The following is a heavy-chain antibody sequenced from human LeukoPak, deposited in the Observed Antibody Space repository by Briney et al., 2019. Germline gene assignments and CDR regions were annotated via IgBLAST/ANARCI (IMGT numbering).Heavy chain of an antibody. CDR3: ARDRLGATGHWRIDV. V-gene: IGHV4-4*07. D-gene: IGHD1-26*01. CDR1: GGSFSPYY. CDR2: IYNSGTT. J-gene: IGHJ2*01. Sequence: SETLSLTCTVSGGSFSPYYWTWIRQPAGKGLEWIGRIYNSGTTNYSPSLEGRVTMSLDTSKNRFSLSLSSVTAADTAVYYCARDRLGATGHWRIDVWGRGTLVTVSS.